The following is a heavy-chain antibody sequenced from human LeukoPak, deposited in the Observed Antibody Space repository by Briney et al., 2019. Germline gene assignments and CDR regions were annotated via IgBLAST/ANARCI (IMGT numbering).Heavy chain of an antibody. Sequence: PSETLSLTCTVSGGSLSSSSYYWGWIRQPPGKGLEWIGRIYYSGSTYYNPSLKSRVTISVDTSKNQFSLKLSSVTAADTAVYYCARQTDYYDSSGYYIDAFDIWGQGTMVTVSS. CDR1: GGSLSSSSYY. D-gene: IGHD3-22*01. CDR3: ARQTDYYDSSGYYIDAFDI. J-gene: IGHJ3*02. V-gene: IGHV4-39*01. CDR2: IYYSGST.